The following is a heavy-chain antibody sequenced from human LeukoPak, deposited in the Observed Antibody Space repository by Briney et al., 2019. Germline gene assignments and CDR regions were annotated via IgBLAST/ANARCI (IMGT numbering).Heavy chain of an antibody. Sequence: GGSLRLSCAASGFTFSSYAMHWVRQAPGKGLEWVAVISYDGSNKYYADSVKGRFTISRDNSKNTLYLQMNSLRAEDTAVYYCARAGYDSSGYHYYFDYWGQGTLVTVSS. CDR2: ISYDGSNK. D-gene: IGHD3-22*01. J-gene: IGHJ4*02. CDR3: ARAGYDSSGYHYYFDY. CDR1: GFTFSSYA. V-gene: IGHV3-30-3*01.